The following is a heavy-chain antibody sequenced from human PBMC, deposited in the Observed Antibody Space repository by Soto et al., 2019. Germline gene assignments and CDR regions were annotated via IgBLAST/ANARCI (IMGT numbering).Heavy chain of an antibody. CDR3: ARVFTGYLGYYYYYGMDV. Sequence: GASVKVSCKASGYTFTSYDINWVRQATGQGLEWMGWMNPNSGNTGYAQKFQGRVTMTRNTSISTAYMELSSLRSEDTAVYYCARVFTGYLGYYYYYGMDVWGQGTTVTVSS. J-gene: IGHJ6*02. CDR2: MNPNSGNT. V-gene: IGHV1-8*01. CDR1: GYTFTSYD. D-gene: IGHD1-26*01.